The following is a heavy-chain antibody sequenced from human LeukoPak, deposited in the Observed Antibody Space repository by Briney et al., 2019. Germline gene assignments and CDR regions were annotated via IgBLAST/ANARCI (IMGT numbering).Heavy chain of an antibody. V-gene: IGHV3-23*01. CDR1: GFTFSSQG. CDR3: AKMQGYFDY. CDR2: ITGSGSIT. J-gene: IGHJ4*02. Sequence: GGSLRLSCAASGFTFSSQGMGWVRQAPGKGLEWVSAITGSGSITYYSDSVKGRFTISRDNPKNTVYLQLNSLRVEDTAVYYCAKMQGYFDYWGQGTLVTVSS.